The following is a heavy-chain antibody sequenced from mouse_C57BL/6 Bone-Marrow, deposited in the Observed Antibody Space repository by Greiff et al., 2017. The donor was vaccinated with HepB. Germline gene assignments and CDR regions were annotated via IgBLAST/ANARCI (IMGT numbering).Heavy chain of an antibody. V-gene: IGHV1-69*01. J-gene: IGHJ4*01. CDR2: IDPSDSYT. D-gene: IGHD2-4*01. CDR1: GYTFTSYW. Sequence: VQLKQPGAELVMPGASVKLSCKASGYTFTSYWMHWVKQRPGQGLEWIGEIDPSDSYTNYNQKFKGKSTLTVDKSSSTAYMQLSSLTSEDSAVYYCARSRLRPLYYYAMDYWGQGTSVTVSS. CDR3: ARSRLRPLYYYAMDY.